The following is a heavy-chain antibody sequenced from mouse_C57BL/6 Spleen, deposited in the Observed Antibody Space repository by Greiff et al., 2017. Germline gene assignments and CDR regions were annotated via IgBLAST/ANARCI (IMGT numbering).Heavy chain of an antibody. Sequence: QVHVKQPGAELVKPGASVKMSCKASGYTFTSYWITWVKQRPGQGLEWIGDIYPGSGSTNYNAKFKRKATLPVDTSSSTAYMQLSSLTSEDSAVYYCARCPHYYYGSSYYWYFDVGGTGTTVTVSS. D-gene: IGHD1-1*01. CDR2: IYPGSGST. J-gene: IGHJ1*03. CDR3: ARCPHYYYGSSYYWYFDV. CDR1: GYTFTSYW. V-gene: IGHV1-55*01.